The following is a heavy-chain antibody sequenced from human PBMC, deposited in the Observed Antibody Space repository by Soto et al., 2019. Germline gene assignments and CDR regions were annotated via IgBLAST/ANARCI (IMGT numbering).Heavy chain of an antibody. CDR3: AREASRVVYSYFGMDV. CDR1: GYTFTSYT. Sequence: ASVKGSCKASGYTFTSYTISWVRQAPGQGLEWLGWISAYSGDTIYAQKFQGSVTMTTDTSTSTAYMELRSLTSDDTAVYYCAREASRVVYSYFGMDVWGQGTTVTVSS. CDR2: ISAYSGDT. J-gene: IGHJ6*02. V-gene: IGHV1-18*01.